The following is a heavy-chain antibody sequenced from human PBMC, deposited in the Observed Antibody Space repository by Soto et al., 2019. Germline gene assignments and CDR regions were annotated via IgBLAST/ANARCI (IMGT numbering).Heavy chain of an antibody. J-gene: IGHJ6*02. CDR2: TYHSGSP. Sequence: QLQLQESGSGLVKPSQTLSLTCAVSGGSISSGGYTWTWIRQPPGQGLEWIGYTYHSGSPYYNPSLKSRVTISVDRSKKQFSLKLSSVTAADTAVYYCARAHYGDYGYGMDVWGQGTTVTVSS. CDR1: GGSISSGGYT. CDR3: ARAHYGDYGYGMDV. D-gene: IGHD4-17*01. V-gene: IGHV4-30-2*01.